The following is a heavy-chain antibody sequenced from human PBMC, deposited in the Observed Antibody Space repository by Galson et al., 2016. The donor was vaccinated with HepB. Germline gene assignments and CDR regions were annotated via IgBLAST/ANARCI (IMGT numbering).Heavy chain of an antibody. CDR3: ARERDYTSSWYDY. D-gene: IGHD6-13*01. Sequence: SLRLSCAASGFTFSSYSFNWVRQALGKGLEWVASISSSSSYTYYAESVKGRFTISRDDAKSSLFLQMNSLRAEDTSVYYCARERDYTSSWYDYWGQGTLVTVSS. J-gene: IGHJ4*02. V-gene: IGHV3-21*01. CDR1: GFTFSSYS. CDR2: ISSSSSYT.